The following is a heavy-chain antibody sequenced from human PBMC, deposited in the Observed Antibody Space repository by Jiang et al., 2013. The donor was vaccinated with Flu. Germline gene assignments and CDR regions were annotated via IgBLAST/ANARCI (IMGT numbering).Heavy chain of an antibody. V-gene: IGHV4-59*08. D-gene: IGHD5-24*01. Sequence: PGLVKPSETLSLTCYVSGGSISSYYWSWIRQPPGKGLEWIAYIYYSGSTNYNPSLKSRVTISVDTSKNQFSLKLSSVTAADTAVYYCARRRDGYNRGEFDYWGQGTLVTVSS. J-gene: IGHJ4*02. CDR1: GGSISSYY. CDR2: IYYSGST. CDR3: ARRRDGYNRGEFDY.